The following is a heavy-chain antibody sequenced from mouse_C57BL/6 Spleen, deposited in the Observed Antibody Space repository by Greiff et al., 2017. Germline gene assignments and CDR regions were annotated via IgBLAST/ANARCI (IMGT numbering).Heavy chain of an antibody. D-gene: IGHD1-1*01. CDR3: TTLYYYGSSSSYWYFDV. CDR1: GFNIKDYY. J-gene: IGHJ1*03. Sequence: VQLQQSGAELVRPGASVKLSCTASGFNIKDYYMHWVKQRPEQGLEWIGRIDPEDGDTEYAPKFQGKATMTADTSSNTAYLQLSSLTSEDTAVDYCTTLYYYGSSSSYWYFDVWGTGTTVTVSS. CDR2: IDPEDGDT. V-gene: IGHV14-1*01.